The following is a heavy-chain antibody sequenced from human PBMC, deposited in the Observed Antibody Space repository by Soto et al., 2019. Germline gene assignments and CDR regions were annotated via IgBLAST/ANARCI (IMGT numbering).Heavy chain of an antibody. Sequence: EVQLVESGGGLVQPGGSLRLSCAVSGFDFRHHHMDWVRQAPGKGLEWVGRSRDKADNYSPDYAASAKGRFTISRDESKSTLNLQMCSLRTEDSAVFYCVCWLWGIGHWGQGTLVTVSP. CDR3: VCWLWGIGH. J-gene: IGHJ4*02. V-gene: IGHV3-72*01. D-gene: IGHD3-16*01. CDR2: SRDKADNYSP. CDR1: GFDFRHHH.